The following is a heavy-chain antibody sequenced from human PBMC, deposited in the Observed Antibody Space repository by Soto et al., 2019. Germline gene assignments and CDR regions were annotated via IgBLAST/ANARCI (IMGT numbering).Heavy chain of an antibody. CDR3: ARWWVQWLKTIYYYYGMDV. CDR1: GGTFSSYV. D-gene: IGHD6-19*01. J-gene: IGHJ6*02. Sequence: GASVKVSCKASGGTFSSYVISRVRQAPGQGLEWMGGIIPIFGTANYAQKFQGRVTITADESTSTAYMELSSLRSEDTAVYYCARWWVQWLKTIYYYYGMDVWGQGTTVTVSS. V-gene: IGHV1-69*13. CDR2: IIPIFGTA.